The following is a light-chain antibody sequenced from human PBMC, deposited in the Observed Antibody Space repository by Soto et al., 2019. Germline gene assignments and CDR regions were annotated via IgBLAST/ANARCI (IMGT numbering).Light chain of an antibody. CDR1: QGISSA. J-gene: IGKJ1*01. V-gene: IGKV1-13*02. CDR2: DAS. Sequence: AIQLTQSPSSLSASVGDRVTITCRASQGISSALAWYQQKPGKAPNLLIYDASSLESGVPSSFSGSGSGTDFSLPLSSQQPEDFATYYCQQVNRYPRTFGQGTKVEIK. CDR3: QQVNRYPRT.